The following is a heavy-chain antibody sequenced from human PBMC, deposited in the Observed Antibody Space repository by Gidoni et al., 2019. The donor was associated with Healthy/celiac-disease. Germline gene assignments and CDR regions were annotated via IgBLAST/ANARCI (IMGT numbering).Heavy chain of an antibody. V-gene: IGHV3-30*18. CDR1: GFPFSSYG. Sequence: QVQLVESGGGVVQPGRSLRLSCAASGFPFSSYGMHWVRQAPGKGLEWVAVISDDGSNKYYADSVKGRFTISRDNSKNTLYLQMNSLRAEDTAVYYCAKDQTFLTGYEYNWFDPWGQGTLVTVSS. J-gene: IGHJ5*02. D-gene: IGHD3-9*01. CDR2: ISDDGSNK. CDR3: AKDQTFLTGYEYNWFDP.